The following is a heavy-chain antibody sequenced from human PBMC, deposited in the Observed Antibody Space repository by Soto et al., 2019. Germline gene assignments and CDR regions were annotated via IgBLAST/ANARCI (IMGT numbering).Heavy chain of an antibody. CDR2: IDPSDSYT. D-gene: IGHD3-10*01. V-gene: IGHV5-10-1*01. J-gene: IGHJ6*02. Sequence: LGESLKISCKGSGYSFTSYWISWVRQMPGKGLEWMGRIDPSDSYTNYSPSFQGHVTISADKSISTAYLQWSSLKASDTAMYYCARRGVRGVTPGRYGMDVWGQGNTVTVSS. CDR1: GYSFTSYW. CDR3: ARRGVRGVTPGRYGMDV.